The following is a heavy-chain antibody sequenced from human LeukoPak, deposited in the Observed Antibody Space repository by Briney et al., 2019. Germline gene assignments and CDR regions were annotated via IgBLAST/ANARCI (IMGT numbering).Heavy chain of an antibody. D-gene: IGHD3-10*01. Sequence: GGSPRLSCAVSGFTFSSYAMSWVRQAPGKGLEWVSAIGGSGATTHYADSVKGRFTIARDNSKNTLYLQMNCLRAEDTAVYYCSKDRGGTLGDYFDFWGQGNLVSVSS. CDR3: SKDRGGTLGDYFDF. CDR2: IGGSGATT. J-gene: IGHJ4*02. V-gene: IGHV3-23*01. CDR1: GFTFSSYA.